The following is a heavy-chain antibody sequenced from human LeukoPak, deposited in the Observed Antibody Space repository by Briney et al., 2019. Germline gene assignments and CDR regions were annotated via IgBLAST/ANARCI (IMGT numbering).Heavy chain of an antibody. J-gene: IGHJ4*02. CDR1: GFTFSSYA. CDR2: ISGSGTST. D-gene: IGHD2-2*01. CDR3: AKSGNVVVPAASVDY. V-gene: IGHV3-23*01. Sequence: GGSLRLSCTASGFTFSSYAMSWVRQAPGKGLEWVSGISGSGTSTYYADSVKGRLTISRDNSKNTLYLQMNSLRAEDTAVYYCAKSGNVVVPAASVDYWGQGTLVAVSS.